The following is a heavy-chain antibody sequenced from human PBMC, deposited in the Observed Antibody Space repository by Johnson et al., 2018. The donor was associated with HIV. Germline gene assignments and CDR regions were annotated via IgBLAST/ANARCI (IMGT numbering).Heavy chain of an antibody. J-gene: IGHJ3*02. CDR3: ALKQLVKMDDAFDI. CDR1: GFTFSSYA. D-gene: IGHD6-13*01. Sequence: QVQLVESGGGVVQPGGSLILSCAASGFTFSSYAMHWVRQAPGKGLEWVAIMSYDGSNKYYADSVKGRFTISRDNSKNTLYLQMNSLRAEDTAVYYCALKQLVKMDDAFDIWGQGTMVTVSS. V-gene: IGHV3-30-3*01. CDR2: MSYDGSNK.